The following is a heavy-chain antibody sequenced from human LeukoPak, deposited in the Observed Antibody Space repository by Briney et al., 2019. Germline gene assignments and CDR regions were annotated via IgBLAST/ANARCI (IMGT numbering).Heavy chain of an antibody. CDR2: IKQDGSEK. D-gene: IGHD6-6*01. CDR1: GFTFSSYW. V-gene: IGHV3-7*01. J-gene: IGHJ4*02. Sequence: GGSLGLSCAASGFTFSSYWMSWVRQAPGKGLEWVANIKQDGSEKYYVDSVKGRFTISRDNAKNSLYLQMNSLRAEDTAVYYCARVSSSAIFDYWGQGTLVTVSS. CDR3: ARVSSSAIFDY.